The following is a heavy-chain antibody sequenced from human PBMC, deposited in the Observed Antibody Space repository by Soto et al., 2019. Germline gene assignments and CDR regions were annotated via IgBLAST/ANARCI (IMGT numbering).Heavy chain of an antibody. D-gene: IGHD5-18*01. Sequence: SETLSLTCTVSGGSISSGDYYWSWIRQPPGKGLEWIGYIYYSGSTYYNPSLKSRVTISVDTSKNQFSLKLSSVTAADTTVYYCARDRRYSSLYYYYGMDVWGQGTTVTVSS. J-gene: IGHJ6*02. V-gene: IGHV4-30-4*01. CDR1: GGSISSGDYY. CDR2: IYYSGST. CDR3: ARDRRYSSLYYYYGMDV.